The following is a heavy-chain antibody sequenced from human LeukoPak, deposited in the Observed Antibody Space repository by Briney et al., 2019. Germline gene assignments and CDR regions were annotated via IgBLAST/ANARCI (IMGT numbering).Heavy chain of an antibody. J-gene: IGHJ5*02. Sequence: SETLSLTCAVSGGSISSGGYSWSWIRQPPGKGLEWIGEINHSGSTNYNPSLKSRVTISVDTSKNQFSLKLSSVTAADTAVYYCATSRGYGDLNWFDPWGQGTLVTVSS. CDR3: ATSRGYGDLNWFDP. D-gene: IGHD4-17*01. CDR1: GGSISSGGYS. CDR2: INHSGST. V-gene: IGHV4-34*01.